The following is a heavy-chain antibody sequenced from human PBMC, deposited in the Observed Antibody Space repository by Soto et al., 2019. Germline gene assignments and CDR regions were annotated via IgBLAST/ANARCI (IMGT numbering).Heavy chain of an antibody. J-gene: IGHJ6*02. V-gene: IGHV5-10-1*01. CDR2: VDPSDSYS. CDR1: GYTFINYL. CDR3: ARLKSRDYYYGMDV. Sequence: PGESLKISCKGSGYTFINYLISWVRQMPGKGLEWMGRVDPSDSYSNYSPSFQGHVTISVDKSISTAYLQWSSLKASDTAMYYCARLKSRDYYYGMDVWGQGTTVTVSS.